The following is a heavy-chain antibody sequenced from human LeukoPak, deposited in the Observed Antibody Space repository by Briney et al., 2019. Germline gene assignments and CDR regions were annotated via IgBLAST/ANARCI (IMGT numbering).Heavy chain of an antibody. CDR2: IYYSGST. J-gene: IGHJ6*02. V-gene: IGHV4-59*01. CDR3: ARDDGAADGMDV. CDR1: GGSISSYY. Sequence: SETLSLTWTVSGGSISSYYWSWIRQPPGKGLEWIGYIYYSGSTNYNPSLKSRVTISVDTSKNQFSLKLSSVTAADTAVYYCARDDGAADGMDVWGQGTTVTVSS. D-gene: IGHD6-13*01.